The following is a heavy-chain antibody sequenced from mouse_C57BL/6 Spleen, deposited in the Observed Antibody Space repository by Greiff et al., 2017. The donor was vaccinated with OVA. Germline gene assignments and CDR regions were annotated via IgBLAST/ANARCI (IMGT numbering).Heavy chain of an antibody. D-gene: IGHD1-1*01. V-gene: IGHV5-9-1*02. CDR2: ISSGGDYI. J-gene: IGHJ4*01. CDR3: TRDGPSYYYGSSSYYYAMDY. Sequence: EVKVEESGAGLVKPGGSLKLSCAASGFTFSSYAMSWVRQTPEKRLEWVAYISSGGDYIYYADTVKGRFTISRDNARNTLYLQMSSLKSEDTAMYYCTRDGPSYYYGSSSYYYAMDYWGQGTSVTVSS. CDR1: GFTFSSYA.